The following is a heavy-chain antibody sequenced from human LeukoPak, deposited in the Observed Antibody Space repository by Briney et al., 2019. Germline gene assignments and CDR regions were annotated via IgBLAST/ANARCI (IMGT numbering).Heavy chain of an antibody. Sequence: PSETLSLTCTVSGGSISSSSYYWSWIRQPPGKGLEWIGYIYYSGSTNYNPSLKSRVTISVDTSKNQFSLKLSSVTAADTAVYYCATTTLRGGYDYWGQGTLVTVSS. J-gene: IGHJ4*02. CDR2: IYYSGST. CDR3: ATTTLRGGYDY. D-gene: IGHD3-16*01. V-gene: IGHV4-61*01. CDR1: GGSISSSSYY.